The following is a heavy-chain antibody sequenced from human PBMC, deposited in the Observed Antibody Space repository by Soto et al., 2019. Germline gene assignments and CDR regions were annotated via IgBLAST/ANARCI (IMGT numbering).Heavy chain of an antibody. CDR3: VKAWYNDVWGYYFDY. V-gene: IGHV3-7*01. CDR1: GFTFSSDW. J-gene: IGHJ4*02. Sequence: EVQLVESGGGLVQPGGSLRLSCAASGFTFSSDWMTWVRQAPGQGLEWVANIKEDGSGKYYVDSVKGRFTISRDNTKNSLYLQLNSLRAEDTATYYCVKAWYNDVWGYYFDYWGQGTLVTVSS. D-gene: IGHD3-10*02. CDR2: IKEDGSGK.